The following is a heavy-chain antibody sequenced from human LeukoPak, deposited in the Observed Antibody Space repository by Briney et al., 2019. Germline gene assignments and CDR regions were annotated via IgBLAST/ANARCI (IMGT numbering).Heavy chain of an antibody. CDR3: ASSSSWSR. J-gene: IGHJ4*02. V-gene: IGHV4-59*08. CDR2: IYYSGST. CDR1: GGSISSYY. Sequence: PSETLSLTCTVSGGSISSYYWSWIRQPPGKGLEWIGYIYYSGSTNYNPSLKSRVTISIDTSKNQFSLKLSSVTAADTAVYYCASSSSWSRWGQGTLVTVSS. D-gene: IGHD6-13*01.